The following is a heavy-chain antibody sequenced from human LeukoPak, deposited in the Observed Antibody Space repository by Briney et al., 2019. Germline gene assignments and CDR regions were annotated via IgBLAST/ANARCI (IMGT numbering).Heavy chain of an antibody. V-gene: IGHV4-34*01. CDR2: INHSGST. J-gene: IGHJ6*03. Sequence: SETLSLTCAVYGGSFSGYYWSWIRQPPGKGLEWIGEINHSGSTNYNPSLKSRVTISVDTSKNQFSLKLSSVTAADTAVYYCARGAPDLDYYYYMDVWGKGTTVTVSS. CDR3: ARGAPDLDYYYYMDV. CDR1: GGSFSGYY.